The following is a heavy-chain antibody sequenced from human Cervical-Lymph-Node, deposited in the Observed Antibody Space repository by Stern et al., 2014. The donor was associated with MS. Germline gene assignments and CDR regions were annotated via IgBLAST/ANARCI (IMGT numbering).Heavy chain of an antibody. CDR3: ARSRAVWGVTPDY. J-gene: IGHJ4*02. V-gene: IGHV3-48*01. D-gene: IGHD3-10*01. CDR1: GFTFSRYS. CDR2: ISDTASTI. Sequence: VQLVQSGGGLVQPGESLRLSCVPSGFTFSRYSMNWLRQAPGKGLEWVSFISDTASTIYYADSVKGRFTISRDNDKNSLYLQMNSLRAEDTAVYHCARSRAVWGVTPDYWGQGTRVTVSS.